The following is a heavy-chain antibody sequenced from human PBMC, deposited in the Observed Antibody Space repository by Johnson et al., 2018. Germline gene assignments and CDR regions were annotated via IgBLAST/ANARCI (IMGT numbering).Heavy chain of an antibody. CDR1: GFTFHDFA. J-gene: IGHJ4*02. V-gene: IGHV3-9*01. Sequence: QLVQSGGGLVQPGESLRLSCAASGFTFHDFAMHWVRQGPGKGPEWVSSIGWNLGITGDADFVKGRFTISRDNAKNSLYLHMNSLKTEDTACYYGVKDMVGGDVSFQFDYWGRGTEVTVSS. D-gene: IGHD2-15*01. CDR2: IGWNLGIT. CDR3: VKDMVGGDVSFQFDY.